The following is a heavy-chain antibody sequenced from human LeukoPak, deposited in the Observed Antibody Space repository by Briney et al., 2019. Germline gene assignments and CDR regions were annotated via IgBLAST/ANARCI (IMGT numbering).Heavy chain of an antibody. CDR2: ISGSGGST. CDR1: GFTFSTYW. Sequence: GGSLRLSCVASGFTFSTYWMSWVRQAPGKGLEWVSAISGSGGSTYYADSVKGRFTISRDNSKNTLYLQMNSLRAEDTAVYYCAKGIAAAGAFDYWGQGTLVTVSS. V-gene: IGHV3-23*01. CDR3: AKGIAAAGAFDY. D-gene: IGHD6-13*01. J-gene: IGHJ4*02.